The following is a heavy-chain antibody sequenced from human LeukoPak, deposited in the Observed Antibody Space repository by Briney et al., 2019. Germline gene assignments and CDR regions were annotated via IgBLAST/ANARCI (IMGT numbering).Heavy chain of an antibody. CDR1: GLTFSGSG. J-gene: IGHJ6*02. D-gene: IGHD6-13*01. CDR3: SRGISGYGMDV. V-gene: IGHV3-73*01. Sequence: GSRRLSCAASGLTFSGSGIHWVRQASGKGREWVGRIRTKVNSYATAYAAAGKGRFTISRDDSKTTAYLQMDSLNNEATAVYYCSRGISGYGMDVWGQGTPVTVSS. CDR2: IRTKVNSYAT.